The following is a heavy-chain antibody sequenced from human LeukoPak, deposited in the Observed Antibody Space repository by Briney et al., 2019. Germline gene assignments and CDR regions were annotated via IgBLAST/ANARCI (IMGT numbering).Heavy chain of an antibody. Sequence: GASVKVSCKASGYTFTSYYMHWVRQTPEQRLEWMGIINPSGGSTSYAQKFQGRVTMTRDTSTSTVYMELSSLRSEDTAVYYCARDRSLYGDYGNDAFDIWGQGTMVTVSS. V-gene: IGHV1-46*01. D-gene: IGHD4-17*01. CDR2: INPSGGST. J-gene: IGHJ3*02. CDR1: GYTFTSYY. CDR3: ARDRSLYGDYGNDAFDI.